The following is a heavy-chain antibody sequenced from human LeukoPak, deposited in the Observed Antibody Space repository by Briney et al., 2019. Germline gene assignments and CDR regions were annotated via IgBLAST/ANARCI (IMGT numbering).Heavy chain of an antibody. V-gene: IGHV3-23*01. Sequence: GGSLRLSCAGSGFAFSSHAMGWVRQAPGKGLEWVSVISSAGGSSYYANSVRGRFTISRDNSKNSLYLQMNSLRADDTAIYYCVKGLRGGGYMDVCGGGTTVTVSS. D-gene: IGHD3-16*01. CDR2: ISSAGGSS. CDR3: VKGLRGGGYMDV. CDR1: GFAFSSHA. J-gene: IGHJ6*03.